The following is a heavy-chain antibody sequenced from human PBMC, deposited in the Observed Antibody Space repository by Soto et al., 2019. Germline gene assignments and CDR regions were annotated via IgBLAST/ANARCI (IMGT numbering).Heavy chain of an antibody. Sequence: GASVKVSCKASGYTFTSYYMHWVRQPPGQGLEWMGIINPSGGSTSYAQKFQGRVTMTRDTSTSTVYMELSSLRSEDTAVYYCARDPTIFGVVRNYFDYWGQGTLVTVSS. V-gene: IGHV1-46*03. D-gene: IGHD3-3*01. CDR2: INPSGGST. CDR1: GYTFTSYY. CDR3: ARDPTIFGVVRNYFDY. J-gene: IGHJ4*02.